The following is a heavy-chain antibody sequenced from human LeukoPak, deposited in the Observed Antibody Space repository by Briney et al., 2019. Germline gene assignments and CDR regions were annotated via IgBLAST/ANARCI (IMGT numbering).Heavy chain of an antibody. CDR2: LHYSGST. CDR3: TRLDDYTSSFFDY. J-gene: IGHJ4*02. V-gene: IGHV4-39*07. D-gene: IGHD6-6*01. Sequence: SETLTLTCTVSGDSISSSSYYWGWVRQPPGKGPEWIATLHYSGSTYYNASLKSRVTISVDTSKNQFSLKLTSLTAADTAVYYCTRLDDYTSSFFDYWGQGTLVTVSS. CDR1: GDSISSSSYY.